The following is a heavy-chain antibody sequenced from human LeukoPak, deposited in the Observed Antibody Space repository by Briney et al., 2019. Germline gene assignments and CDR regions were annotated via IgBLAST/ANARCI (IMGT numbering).Heavy chain of an antibody. D-gene: IGHD3-10*01. Sequence: PSETLSLTCTVSGGSISSYYWSWIRQPPGKGLEWVGYIHYSGSTYYNPSLKSRVTISVDRSKNQFSLKLSSVTAADTAVYYCASGGSYAFDYWGQGTLVTVSS. CDR3: ASGGSYAFDY. V-gene: IGHV4-59*12. J-gene: IGHJ4*02. CDR1: GGSISSYY. CDR2: IHYSGST.